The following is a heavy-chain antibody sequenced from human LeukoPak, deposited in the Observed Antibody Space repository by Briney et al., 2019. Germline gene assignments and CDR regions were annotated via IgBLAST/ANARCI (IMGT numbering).Heavy chain of an antibody. CDR3: ARGPAGVTTVLDY. V-gene: IGHV5-51*01. CDR1: GYSVTSYW. CDR2: IYPGDSDT. J-gene: IGHJ4*02. D-gene: IGHD4-23*01. Sequence: GESLKISCKGSGYSVTSYWIGWVRHMPGRGLEWMGIIYPGDSDTIDSPSFQGQVTISADKSINPAYLQWSSLKPSATAMFYCARGPAGVTTVLDYWGQGTLVTVSS.